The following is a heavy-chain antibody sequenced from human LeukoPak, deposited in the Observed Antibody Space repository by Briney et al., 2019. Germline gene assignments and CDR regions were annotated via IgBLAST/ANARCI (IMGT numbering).Heavy chain of an antibody. CDR3: ARQYYYDSSGFPLGY. CDR2: IYYSGST. CDR1: GGSISSYY. Sequence: SETLSLTCTVSGGSISSYYWSWIRQPPGKGLEWIGYIYYSGSTNYNPSLKSRVTISVDTSKNQFSLKLNSVTAADTAVYYCARQYYYDSSGFPLGYWGQGTLVTVSS. J-gene: IGHJ4*02. D-gene: IGHD3-22*01. V-gene: IGHV4-59*08.